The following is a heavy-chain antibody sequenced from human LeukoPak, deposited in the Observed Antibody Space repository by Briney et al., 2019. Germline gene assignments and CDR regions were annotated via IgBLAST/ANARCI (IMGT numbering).Heavy chain of an antibody. V-gene: IGHV4-59*08. CDR2: IYNSGST. D-gene: IGHD3-9*01. CDR3: ARAVGSFDWLPLFDY. J-gene: IGHJ4*02. Sequence: AETLSLTCTVSGDSIRNYYWSWIRQSPGKGLEWIGYIYNSGSTNYNPSLKSRVTISIDTSKNQFSLRLSSVTAADTAVYYCARAVGSFDWLPLFDYWGQGTLVTVSS. CDR1: GDSIRNYY.